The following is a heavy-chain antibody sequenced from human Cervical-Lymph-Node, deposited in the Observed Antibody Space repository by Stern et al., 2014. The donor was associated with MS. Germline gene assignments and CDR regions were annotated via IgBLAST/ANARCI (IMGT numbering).Heavy chain of an antibody. D-gene: IGHD6-19*01. J-gene: IGHJ6*02. CDR3: ARYWGIAVAGLLGWQSDYYYGMDV. Sequence: VQLVESGAEVKKPGSSVKVSCKASGGTFSSYAISWVRQAPGQGLEWMGRIIPILGIANYAQKFQGRVTITADKSTSTAYMELSSLRSEDTAVYYCARYWGIAVAGLLGWQSDYYYGMDVWGQGTTVTVSS. CDR2: IIPILGIA. V-gene: IGHV1-69*09. CDR1: GGTFSSYA.